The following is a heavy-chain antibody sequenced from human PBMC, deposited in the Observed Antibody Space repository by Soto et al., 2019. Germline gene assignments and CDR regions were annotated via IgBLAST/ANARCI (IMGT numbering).Heavy chain of an antibody. CDR1: RLTFSSYS. V-gene: IGHV3-48*02. D-gene: IGHD3-9*01. J-gene: IGHJ3*02. CDR2: ISSSSSTI. Sequence: PGGSLRLSCGGSRLTFSSYSINWVRQAPGKGLEWLAYISSSSSTIHYADSVRGRFTISRDNAKNSVFLQMNSLRDEDTAVYFCARDRVIGDFLTGYDCFDIWGQGTMVTVSS. CDR3: ARDRVIGDFLTGYDCFDI.